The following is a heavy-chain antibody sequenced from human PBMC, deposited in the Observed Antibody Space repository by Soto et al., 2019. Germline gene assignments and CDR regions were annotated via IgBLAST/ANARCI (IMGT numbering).Heavy chain of an antibody. V-gene: IGHV1-69*02. J-gene: IGHJ4*02. CDR1: GGTFSSYT. D-gene: IGHD5-18*01. Sequence: QVQLVQSGAEVKKPGSSVKVSCKASGGTFSSYTFSWVRQAPGQGLEWMGRIIPMLGIANYAQKFQGRVTITAAKSTSTAYRELSSLRSEDTAVYYCANRGYSYGFVIYWGQGTLVTVSS. CDR2: IIPMLGIA. CDR3: ANRGYSYGFVIY.